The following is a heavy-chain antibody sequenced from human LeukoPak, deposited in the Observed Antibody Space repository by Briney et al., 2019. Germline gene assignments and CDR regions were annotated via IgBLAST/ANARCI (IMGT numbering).Heavy chain of an antibody. Sequence: PGRSLRLSCAASGFTFSSYAMHWVRQAPGKGLEWVAVISYDGSNKYYADSVKGRFTISRDNSKNTLYLQMNSLRAEDTAVYYCARAGGSGWYDYWGQGTLVTVSS. D-gene: IGHD6-19*01. CDR1: GFTFSSYA. CDR2: ISYDGSNK. CDR3: ARAGGSGWYDY. J-gene: IGHJ4*02. V-gene: IGHV3-30-3*01.